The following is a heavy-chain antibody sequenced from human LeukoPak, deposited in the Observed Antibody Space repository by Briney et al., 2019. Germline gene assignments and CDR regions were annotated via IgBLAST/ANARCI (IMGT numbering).Heavy chain of an antibody. V-gene: IGHV3-20*04. Sequence: GGSLRLSCAASGFTFDDYGMSWVRQAPGKGLEWVSGINWNGGSTGYADSVKGRFTISRDNSKNTLYLQMNSLRAEDTAVYYCAKDRGYCTNPCYMDVWGKGTTVTVSS. CDR2: INWNGGST. J-gene: IGHJ6*03. CDR3: AKDRGYCTNPCYMDV. D-gene: IGHD2-8*01. CDR1: GFTFDDYG.